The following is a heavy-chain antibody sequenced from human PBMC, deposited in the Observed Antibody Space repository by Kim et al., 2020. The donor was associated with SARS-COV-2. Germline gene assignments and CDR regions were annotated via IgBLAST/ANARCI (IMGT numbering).Heavy chain of an antibody. CDR2: IYYSGST. D-gene: IGHD2-15*01. CDR3: ASGREGYFSSLFFVY. V-gene: IGHV4-59*01. CDR1: GGSISSYY. J-gene: IGHJ4*02. Sequence: SETLSLTCTVSGGSISSYYWSWIRQPPGKGLEWIGYIYYSGSTNYNPSLKSRVTIAVDTSKNQFSLKLSSVIAADTAVYFCASGREGYFSSLFFVYLCQG.